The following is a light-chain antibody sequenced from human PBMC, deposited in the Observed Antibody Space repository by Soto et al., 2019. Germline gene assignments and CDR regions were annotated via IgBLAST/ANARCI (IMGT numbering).Light chain of an antibody. CDR2: EGS. CDR1: SSDVGSYNL. CDR3: CSYAGSSTLYV. Sequence: QSALTQPASVSGSPGQSITISCTGTSSDVGSYNLVSWYQHHPGKAPKLMIYEGSKRPSGVSNRFSGSKSGNTASLTVSGLQAEDEADYYCCSYAGSSTLYVFGPGTKLTVL. V-gene: IGLV2-23*01. J-gene: IGLJ1*01.